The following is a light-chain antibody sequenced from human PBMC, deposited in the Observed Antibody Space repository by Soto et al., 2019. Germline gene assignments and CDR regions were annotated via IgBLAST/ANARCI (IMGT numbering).Light chain of an antibody. Sequence: DIQMTQSPSFVSASVGDRVTITCRASQGISSWLAWYQHKPGRAPKLLIHAASSLESGVPSRFSGSGSRTDFTPIISTLQTEDFATYYCQQTTSFPLTFGGGTKVEIK. J-gene: IGKJ4*01. CDR3: QQTTSFPLT. CDR2: AAS. V-gene: IGKV1-12*01. CDR1: QGISSW.